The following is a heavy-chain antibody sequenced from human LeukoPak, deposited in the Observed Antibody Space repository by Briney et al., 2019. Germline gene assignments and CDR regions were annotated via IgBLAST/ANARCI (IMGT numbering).Heavy chain of an antibody. D-gene: IGHD2-2*02. J-gene: IGHJ3*02. CDR3: ARGGYCGSTGCYTVQYAFDI. Sequence: GGSLRLSCAASGLTFSSYRMSWVRQAPGKGLEWVANIKQDGSEKDYVDSVKGRFTISRDNAKNSLYLQMNYLRAEDTAVYYCARGGYCGSTGCYTVQYAFDIWGQGTMVTVSS. CDR2: IKQDGSEK. V-gene: IGHV3-7*01. CDR1: GLTFSSYR.